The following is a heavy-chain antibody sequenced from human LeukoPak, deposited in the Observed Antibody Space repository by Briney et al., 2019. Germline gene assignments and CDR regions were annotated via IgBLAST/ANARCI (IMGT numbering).Heavy chain of an antibody. CDR2: ISAYNGNT. J-gene: IGHJ5*02. CDR1: GYTFTSYG. D-gene: IGHD5-24*01. V-gene: IGHV1-18*01. Sequence: ASVKVSCKASGYTFTSYGISWVRQAPGQGREWMGWISAYNGNTNYAQKFQGRVTLTRDMSTSTDYLELSSLRSEDTAVYYCARDNSVRDEAWWFNPWGQGTLVTVSS. CDR3: ARDNSVRDEAWWFNP.